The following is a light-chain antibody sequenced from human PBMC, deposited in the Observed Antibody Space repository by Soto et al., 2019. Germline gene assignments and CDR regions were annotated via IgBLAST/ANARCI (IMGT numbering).Light chain of an antibody. CDR3: KSYDSSLSGV. Sequence: QSVLTQPPSVSGAPGQRVTISCTGSSSNIGAGYDVHWYQQLPGTAPKLIIYVNSNRPSGVPDRFSGSKTGTSASLAINGLQAEDEADSYCKSYDSSLSGVFGGGTKLTGL. CDR1: SSNIGAGYD. V-gene: IGLV1-40*01. CDR2: VNS. J-gene: IGLJ2*01.